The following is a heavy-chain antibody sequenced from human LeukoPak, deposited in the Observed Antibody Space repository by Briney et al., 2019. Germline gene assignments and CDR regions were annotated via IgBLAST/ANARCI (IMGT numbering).Heavy chain of an antibody. CDR1: GFTFSSYS. Sequence: GGSLRLSCAASGFTFSSYSMNWVRQAPGKELEGVSVIYTGGGRYYADSVRGRFTISRDTSKNMVFLQMNSLRVEDTAVYYCARGIDYWGRGTLVTVSS. CDR3: ARGIDY. V-gene: IGHV3-53*01. CDR2: IYTGGGR. J-gene: IGHJ4*02.